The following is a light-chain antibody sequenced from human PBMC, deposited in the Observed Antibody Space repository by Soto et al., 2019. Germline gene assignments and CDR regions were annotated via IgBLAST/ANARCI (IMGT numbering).Light chain of an antibody. Sequence: QLVLTQPPSVSGALGQGVIISCSGSRSNIGAGYDVHWYQVLPKAAPKLLIYGNTNRPSGVPERFSGSRSGTSASLAITGLQDEDEADYHCQSYDSSLSSWVFGGGTKLTVL. CDR2: GNT. CDR3: QSYDSSLSSWV. V-gene: IGLV1-40*01. J-gene: IGLJ3*02. CDR1: RSNIGAGYD.